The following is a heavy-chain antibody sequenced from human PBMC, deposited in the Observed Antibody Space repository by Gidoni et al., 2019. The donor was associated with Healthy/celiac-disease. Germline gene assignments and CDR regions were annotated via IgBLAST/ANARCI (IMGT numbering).Heavy chain of an antibody. V-gene: IGHV3-48*03. J-gene: IGHJ6*02. D-gene: IGHD6-19*01. CDR3: ARAGVAGNLVEVFYGMDV. CDR2: ISSSGSTI. CDR1: GFTFSSYE. Sequence: EVQLVESGGGLVQPGGSLRLSCAASGFTFSSYEMNWVRQAPGKGLEWVSYISSSGSTIYYADSVKGRFTISRDNAKNSLYLQMNSLRAEDTAVYYCARAGVAGNLVEVFYGMDVWGQGTTVTVSS.